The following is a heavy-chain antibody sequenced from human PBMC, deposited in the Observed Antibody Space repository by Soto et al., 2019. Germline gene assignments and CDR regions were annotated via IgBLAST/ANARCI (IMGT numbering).Heavy chain of an antibody. Sequence: GGSLRLSCSASGFAFSDYYMGWIRQAPGRGLEWLSYSSIGMYYGDSVKGRFTISRDNAKNSLYLQMTSLRVEDRAVYYCARRIYGSGSHAFDSWGEGTTVAFSS. D-gene: IGHD3-10*01. V-gene: IGHV3-11*01. J-gene: IGHJ3*02. CDR3: ARRIYGSGSHAFDS. CDR2: SSIGM. CDR1: GFAFSDYY.